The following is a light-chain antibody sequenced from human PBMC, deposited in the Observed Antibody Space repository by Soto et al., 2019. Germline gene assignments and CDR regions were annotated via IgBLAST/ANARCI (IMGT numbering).Light chain of an antibody. V-gene: IGLV2-14*03. Sequence: QSALTQPASVSGSPGQSITISCTGSSSDIGDYKYVSWYKHQPGKAPKLMIYDVSNRPSGVSNRFSGSKSGNTASLTISGLQAEDEADYYCSSYTSTNFVIFGGGTKVIVL. CDR2: DVS. J-gene: IGLJ2*01. CDR3: SSYTSTNFVI. CDR1: SSDIGDYKY.